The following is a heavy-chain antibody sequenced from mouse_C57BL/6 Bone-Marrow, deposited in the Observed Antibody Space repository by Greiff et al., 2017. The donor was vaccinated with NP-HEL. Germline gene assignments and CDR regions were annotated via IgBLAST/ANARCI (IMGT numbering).Heavy chain of an antibody. J-gene: IGHJ4*01. D-gene: IGHD4-1*01. CDR3: ARRRRTDYYAMDY. CDR1: GYTFTSYW. Sequence: QVQLQQSGAELAKPGASVKLSCKASGYTFTSYWMHWVKQRPGQGLEWIGYINPSSGYTKYNQKFKDKATLTADKSSSTAYMQLSSLTYEDSAVYYCARRRRTDYYAMDYWGQGTSVTVSS. CDR2: INPSSGYT. V-gene: IGHV1-7*01.